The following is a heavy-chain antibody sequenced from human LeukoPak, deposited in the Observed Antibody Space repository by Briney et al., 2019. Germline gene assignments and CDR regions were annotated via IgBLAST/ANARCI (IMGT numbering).Heavy chain of an antibody. J-gene: IGHJ4*02. V-gene: IGHV3-30*04. D-gene: IGHD3-22*01. CDR1: GFTFSSYA. Sequence: GGSLRLSCAASGFTFSSYAMHWVRQAPGKGLEWVAVISYDGSNKYYADSVKGRFTISRDNSKNTLYLQMNGLRAEDTALYYCAKARRNSGYSTSDSWGQGTLVTVSS. CDR2: ISYDGSNK. CDR3: AKARRNSGYSTSDS.